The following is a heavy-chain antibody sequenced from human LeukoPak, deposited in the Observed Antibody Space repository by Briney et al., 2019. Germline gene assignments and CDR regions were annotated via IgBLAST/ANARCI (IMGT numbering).Heavy chain of an antibody. CDR2: ASGDGTGI. Sequence: PGGSLRLSCAASGFTFAAYAMHWVRHAPGKGLEWVSLASGDGTGIYYADSVKGRFTISRDNSKNSLYLQMNSLRTEDTALYYSAKPPPGGWYHWNPYFDSGAQGTLLTVPS. D-gene: IGHD1-20*01. CDR3: AKPPPGGWYHWNPYFDS. J-gene: IGHJ4*02. V-gene: IGHV3-43*02. CDR1: GFTFAAYA.